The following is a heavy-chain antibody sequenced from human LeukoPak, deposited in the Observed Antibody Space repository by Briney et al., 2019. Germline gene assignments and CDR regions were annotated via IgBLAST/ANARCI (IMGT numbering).Heavy chain of an antibody. D-gene: IGHD5-12*01. CDR2: TYYSGST. CDR3: ARGSGYNRKDFDY. Sequence: SETLSLTCTVSGGSISSYYWSWIRQPPGKGLEWIGYTYYSGSTNYNPSLKSRVTISVDTSKNQFSLKLSSVTAADTAVYYCARGSGYNRKDFDYWGQGTLVTVSS. CDR1: GGSISSYY. J-gene: IGHJ4*02. V-gene: IGHV4-59*01.